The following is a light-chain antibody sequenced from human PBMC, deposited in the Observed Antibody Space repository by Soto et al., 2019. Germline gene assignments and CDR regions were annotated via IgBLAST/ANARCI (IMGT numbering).Light chain of an antibody. CDR2: RSN. V-gene: IGLV1-47*01. Sequence: QSVLAQPHSASGTPEQRVTISCSGSGSNIGSNYVYWYQQLPGTAPKLLIYRSNQRPSGVPDRFSGSKSGTSASLAISGLRSEDEADYYCAAWDDSLSGVVFGGGTKVTVL. J-gene: IGLJ2*01. CDR3: AAWDDSLSGVV. CDR1: GSNIGSNY.